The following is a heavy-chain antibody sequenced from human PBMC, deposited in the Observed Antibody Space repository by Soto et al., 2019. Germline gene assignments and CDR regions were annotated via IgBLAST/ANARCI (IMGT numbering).Heavy chain of an antibody. CDR3: ARAASQYSSGYYRWFDP. J-gene: IGHJ5*02. V-gene: IGHV4-59*01. Sequence: KASETLSLTCTVSGGSISSYYWSWIRQPPGKGLEWIGYIYYSGSTNYNPSLKSRVTISVDTSKNQFSLKLSSVTAADTAVYYCARAASQYSSGYYRWFDPWGQGTLVTVSS. CDR1: GGSISSYY. D-gene: IGHD3-22*01. CDR2: IYYSGST.